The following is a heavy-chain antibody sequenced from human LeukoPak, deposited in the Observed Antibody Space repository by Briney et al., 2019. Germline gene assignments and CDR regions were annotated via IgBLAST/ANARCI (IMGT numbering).Heavy chain of an antibody. V-gene: IGHV3-21*01. CDR2: ISSSSSYI. J-gene: IGHJ5*02. D-gene: IGHD4-17*01. Sequence: GGSLRLSCAASGFTFSSYSMNWVRQAPGKGLEWVSSISSSSSYIYSADSVKGRFTISRDNAKNSLYLQMNSLRAEDTAVYYCARDRLMTAVTTGWFDPWGEGTLVTVSS. CDR1: GFTFSSYS. CDR3: ARDRLMTAVTTGWFDP.